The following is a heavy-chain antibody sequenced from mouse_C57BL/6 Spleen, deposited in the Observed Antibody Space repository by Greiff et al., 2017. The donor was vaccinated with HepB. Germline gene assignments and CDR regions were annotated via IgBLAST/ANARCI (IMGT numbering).Heavy chain of an antibody. D-gene: IGHD1-1*01. J-gene: IGHJ4*01. CDR2: IWRGGST. V-gene: IGHV2-5*01. CDR3: AKNCYGSTLYAMDY. Sequence: VQLQESGPGLVQPSQSLSITCTVSGFSLTSYGVHWVRQSPGKGLEWLGVIWRGGSTDYNAAFMSRLSITKDNSKSQVFFKMHSLQADDTAIYYCAKNCYGSTLYAMDYWGQGTSVTVSS. CDR1: GFSLTSYG.